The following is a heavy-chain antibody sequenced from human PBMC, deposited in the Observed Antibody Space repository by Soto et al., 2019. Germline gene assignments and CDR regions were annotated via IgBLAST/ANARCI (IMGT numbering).Heavy chain of an antibody. V-gene: IGHV4-34*01. CDR2: INHSGST. Sequence: SEALSLTCAVYGGSFSGYYSSGIRQPPEKGLEWIGEINHSGSTNYNPSLKSRVTISVDTSKNQFSLKLSSVTAADTAVYYCARGVGGSRDDAFDIWGQGTMVTVSS. CDR3: ARGVGGSRDDAFDI. D-gene: IGHD3-10*01. J-gene: IGHJ3*02. CDR1: GGSFSGYY.